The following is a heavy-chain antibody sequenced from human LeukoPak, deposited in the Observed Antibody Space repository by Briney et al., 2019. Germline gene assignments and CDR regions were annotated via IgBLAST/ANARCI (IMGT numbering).Heavy chain of an antibody. V-gene: IGHV4-39*07. D-gene: IGHD3-9*01. Sequence: PSETLSLTCTVSGGIISSSSYYWGWIRQPPGKGLEWIGSIYYSGSTYYNPSLKSRVTISVDTSKNQFSLKLSSVTAADTAVYYCARGKELRYFDWLPKLYFDYWGQGTLVTVSS. CDR2: IYYSGST. CDR1: GGIISSSSYY. J-gene: IGHJ4*02. CDR3: ARGKELRYFDWLPKLYFDY.